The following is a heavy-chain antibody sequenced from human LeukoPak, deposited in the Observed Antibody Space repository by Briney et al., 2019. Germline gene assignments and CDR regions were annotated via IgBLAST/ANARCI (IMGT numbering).Heavy chain of an antibody. Sequence: SETLSLTCTVSGGSISSSSYYWGWIRQPPGKGLEWIGSIYYSGSTYYNPSLKSRVTISVDTSKNQFSLKLSSVTAADTAVYYCARVGYDSSGYSYYFDYWGQGTLVTVSS. CDR2: IYYSGST. V-gene: IGHV4-39*07. CDR1: GGSISSSSYY. CDR3: ARVGYDSSGYSYYFDY. D-gene: IGHD3-22*01. J-gene: IGHJ4*02.